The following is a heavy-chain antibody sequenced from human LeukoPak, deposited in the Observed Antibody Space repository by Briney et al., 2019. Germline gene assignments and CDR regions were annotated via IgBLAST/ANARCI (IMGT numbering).Heavy chain of an antibody. D-gene: IGHD5-12*01. CDR1: GFTFSSYA. J-gene: IGHJ6*02. CDR2: ISGSGGST. Sequence: GGSLRLSCAASGFTFSSYAMSWVRQAPGKGLEWVSAISGSGGSTYYADSVKGRFTISRDNSKNTLYLQMNSLRAEDTAVYYCAKDPRGSYYYYGMDVWGQGTTVTVSS. CDR3: AKDPRGSYYYYGMDV. V-gene: IGHV3-23*01.